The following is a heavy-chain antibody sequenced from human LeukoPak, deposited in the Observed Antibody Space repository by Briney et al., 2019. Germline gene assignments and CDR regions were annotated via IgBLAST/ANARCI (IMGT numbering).Heavy chain of an antibody. Sequence: SSETLSFTCSVSGGSISSYYWSWLRQRPGKGLEWIGYIYYSGSTNYNPSLKSRVTISVDTSKNQFSLKLCSVTAADTAVYYCARVVEDYYGSGTPTYYFDYWGQGTLVTVSS. CDR2: IYYSGST. CDR3: ARVVEDYYGSGTPTYYFDY. CDR1: GGSISSYY. V-gene: IGHV4-59*01. D-gene: IGHD3-10*01. J-gene: IGHJ4*02.